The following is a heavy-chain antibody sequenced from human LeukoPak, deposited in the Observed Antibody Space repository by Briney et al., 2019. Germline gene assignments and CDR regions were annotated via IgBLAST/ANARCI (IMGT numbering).Heavy chain of an antibody. CDR1: GYTFTSYY. Sequence: ASVKVSCKASGYTFTSYYMHWVRQAPGQGLEWMGIIKPSGGSTSYAQKFQGRVTMTRDTSTSTVYMELSSLRSEDTAVYYCARDQRGYYDSSGYYYFDYWGQGTLVTVSP. J-gene: IGHJ4*02. D-gene: IGHD3-22*01. V-gene: IGHV1-46*01. CDR3: ARDQRGYYDSSGYYYFDY. CDR2: IKPSGGST.